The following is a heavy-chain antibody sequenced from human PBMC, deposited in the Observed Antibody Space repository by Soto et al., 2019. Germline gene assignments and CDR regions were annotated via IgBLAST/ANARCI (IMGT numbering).Heavy chain of an antibody. CDR1: GFTFSDYY. D-gene: IGHD5-18*01. CDR2: ISSSGSTI. Sequence: GGSLRLSCAASGFTFSDYYMSWIRQAPGKGLEWVSYISSSGSTIYYADSVKGRFTISRDNAKNSLYLQMNSLRAEDTAVYYCVRDRDTAMETFDYWGQGTLVTVSS. J-gene: IGHJ4*02. CDR3: VRDRDTAMETFDY. V-gene: IGHV3-11*01.